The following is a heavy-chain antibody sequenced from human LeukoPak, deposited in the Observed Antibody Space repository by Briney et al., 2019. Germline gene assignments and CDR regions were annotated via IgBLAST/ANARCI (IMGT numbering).Heavy chain of an antibody. CDR1: GGSISSSSYY. Sequence: SETLSLTCTVSGGSISSSSYYWGWIRQPPGKGLEWIGSIYYSGSTYYNPSLKSRVTISVDTSKNQFSLKLSSVTAADTAVYYCATGPNSTYYYDSSGSYWGQGTLVTVSS. D-gene: IGHD3-22*01. J-gene: IGHJ4*02. V-gene: IGHV4-39*01. CDR3: ATGPNSTYYYDSSGSY. CDR2: IYYSGST.